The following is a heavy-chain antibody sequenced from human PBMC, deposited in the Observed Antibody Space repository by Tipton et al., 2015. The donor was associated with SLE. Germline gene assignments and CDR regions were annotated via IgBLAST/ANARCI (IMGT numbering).Heavy chain of an antibody. CDR2: IYTSGST. CDR3: ARTWVVVPALFDP. Sequence: LRLSCTVSGGSIGSGSYYWSWIRQPAGKGLEWIGRIYTSGSTNYNPSLKSRVTISVDTSKNQFSLKLSSVTAADTAVYYCARTWVVVPALFDPWGQGTLVTVSS. CDR1: GGSIGSGSYY. V-gene: IGHV4-61*02. J-gene: IGHJ5*02. D-gene: IGHD2-2*01.